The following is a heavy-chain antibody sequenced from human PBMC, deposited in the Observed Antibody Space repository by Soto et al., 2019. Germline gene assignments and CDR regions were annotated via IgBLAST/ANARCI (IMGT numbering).Heavy chain of an antibody. V-gene: IGHV3-23*01. CDR3: AKDLIPGSSWYSLDY. J-gene: IGHJ4*02. CDR2: ISGSGGST. D-gene: IGHD6-13*01. CDR1: GFTFSSYA. Sequence: EVQLLESGGGLVQPGGSLRLSCAASGFTFSSYAMSWVRQAPGKGLEWVSAISGSGGSTYYADSVKGRFTISRDNSKNTLYLQMNSLRAEDTAVYFCAKDLIPGSSWYSLDYWGQGTLVTVSS.